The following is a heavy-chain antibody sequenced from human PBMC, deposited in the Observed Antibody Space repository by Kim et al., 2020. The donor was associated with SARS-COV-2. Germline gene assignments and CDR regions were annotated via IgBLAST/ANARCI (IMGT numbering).Heavy chain of an antibody. CDR1: GGSITSSHYK. D-gene: IGHD3-10*01. CDR2: IDSSGST. J-gene: IGHJ4*02. CDR3: ARHFYYGSGTYSPFEY. Sequence: SETLSLTCTVSGGSITSSHYKWGWIRQPPGKGLEWIGSIDSSGSTNSNPSLRSRVTIFVDTSKNHFSLKLSSATAADTAVYYCARHFYYGSGTYSPFEYWGQGTLVTVSS. V-gene: IGHV4-39*01.